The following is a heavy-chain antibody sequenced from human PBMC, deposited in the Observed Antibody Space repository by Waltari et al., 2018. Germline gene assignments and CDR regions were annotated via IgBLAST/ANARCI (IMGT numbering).Heavy chain of an antibody. Sequence: QVQLQESGPGLVTPSETLSLTCAVSGYSISTGYYWGWIRQPPGQGLGWIWEINHSGSTNYNPSLKSRVTISVDTSKNQFSLKLSSVTAADTAVYYCARALYCSSTSCYGGRDYYYYGMDVWGQGTTVTVSS. CDR3: ARALYCSSTSCYGGRDYYYYGMDV. D-gene: IGHD2-2*01. V-gene: IGHV4-38-2*01. J-gene: IGHJ6*02. CDR2: INHSGST. CDR1: GYSISTGYY.